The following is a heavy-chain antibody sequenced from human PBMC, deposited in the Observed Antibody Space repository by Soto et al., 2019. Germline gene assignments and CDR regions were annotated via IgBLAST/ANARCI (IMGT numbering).Heavy chain of an antibody. CDR3: ARAHLYDFWSGYYKAPFDY. Sequence: ASVKVSCKASGYTFTSYGISWVRQAPGQGLEWMGGIIPIFGTANYAQKFQGRVTITADKSTSTAYMELSSLRSEDTAVYYCARAHLYDFWSGYYKAPFDYWGQGTLVTVS. CDR2: IIPIFGTA. D-gene: IGHD3-3*01. CDR1: GYTFTSYG. J-gene: IGHJ4*02. V-gene: IGHV1-69*06.